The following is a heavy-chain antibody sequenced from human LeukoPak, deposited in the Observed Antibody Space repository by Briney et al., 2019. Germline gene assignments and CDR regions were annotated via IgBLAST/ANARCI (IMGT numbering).Heavy chain of an antibody. V-gene: IGHV1-8*03. Sequence: EASVKVSCKASGYTFTSYDINWVRQASGQGLEWMGWMNPNTGNTGYAQKFQGRVTITRNTSISTVYMELSSLRSEDTAVYYCARGVGATISYCHYYIDVWGKGTTVTVSS. CDR2: MNPNTGNT. CDR1: GYTFTSYD. CDR3: ARGVGATISYCHYYIDV. J-gene: IGHJ6*03. D-gene: IGHD1-26*01.